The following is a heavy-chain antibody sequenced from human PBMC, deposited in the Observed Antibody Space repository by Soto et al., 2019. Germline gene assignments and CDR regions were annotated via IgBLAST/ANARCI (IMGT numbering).Heavy chain of an antibody. D-gene: IGHD3-9*01. CDR2: ISGSGGST. J-gene: IGHJ6*03. CDR1: GFTFSSYA. CDR3: AKDDDILTGYRNYYYMDV. V-gene: IGHV3-23*01. Sequence: GGSLRLSCAASGFTFSSYAMSWVRQAPGKGLEWVSAISGSGGSTYYADSVKGRFTISRDNSKNTLYLQMNSLRAEDTAVYYCAKDDDILTGYRNYYYMDVWGKGTTVTVSS.